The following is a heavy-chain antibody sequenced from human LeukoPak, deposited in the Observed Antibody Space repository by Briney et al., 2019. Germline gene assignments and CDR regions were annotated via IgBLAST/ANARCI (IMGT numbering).Heavy chain of an antibody. D-gene: IGHD4-17*01. Sequence: ASVKVSCKASGYTFTSYGISWVRQAPGQGLEWMGWISAYNGNTNYAQKLQGRVTMTTDTSTSTAYMKLRSLRSDDTAVYYCARGSPYGDGANYFDCWGQGTLVTVSS. CDR1: GYTFTSYG. CDR3: ARGSPYGDGANYFDC. J-gene: IGHJ4*02. V-gene: IGHV1-18*01. CDR2: ISAYNGNT.